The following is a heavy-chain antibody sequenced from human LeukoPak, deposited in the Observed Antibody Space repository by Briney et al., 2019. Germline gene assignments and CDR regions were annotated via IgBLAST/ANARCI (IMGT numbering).Heavy chain of an antibody. CDR2: ISGSGGST. CDR3: AISPGAYCTGGSCYIDY. V-gene: IGHV3-23*01. J-gene: IGHJ4*02. Sequence: GGSLRLSCAASGFTFSSYAMSWVRQAPGKGLEWVSAISGSGGSTYYADSVKGRFTISRDNSKNTLYLQMNSLRAEDTAVYYCAISPGAYCTGGSCYIDYWGQGSLVTVSS. D-gene: IGHD2-15*01. CDR1: GFTFSSYA.